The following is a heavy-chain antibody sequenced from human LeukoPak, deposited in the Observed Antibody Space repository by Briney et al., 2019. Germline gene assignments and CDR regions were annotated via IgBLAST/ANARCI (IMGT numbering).Heavy chain of an antibody. CDR3: GRDALVGYFSYYYMDV. Sequence: SETLSLTCTVSGGSISSHYWTWIRQSPGKGLEWIGDIYNSGSTSYNPSLKSRVTISIDTSNNQFSLKLSSVTAADTAVYYCGRDALVGYFSYYYMDVWGKGTTVTVSS. J-gene: IGHJ6*03. CDR1: GGSISSHY. D-gene: IGHD2-15*01. V-gene: IGHV4-59*11. CDR2: IYNSGST.